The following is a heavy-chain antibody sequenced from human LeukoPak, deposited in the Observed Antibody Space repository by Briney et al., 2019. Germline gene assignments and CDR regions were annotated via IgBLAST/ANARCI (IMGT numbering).Heavy chain of an antibody. CDR2: IYYSGST. CDR3: ARHRSGRSSGWYAFDY. V-gene: IGHV4-39*01. J-gene: IGHJ4*02. Sequence: PETLSLTCTVSGGSISSSSYSWGWIRQPPGKGLEWIGSIYYSGSTYYNPSLKSRVTISVDTSKNQFSLKLSSVTAADTAVYYCARHRSGRSSGWYAFDYWGQGTLVTVSS. D-gene: IGHD6-19*01. CDR1: GGSISSSSYS.